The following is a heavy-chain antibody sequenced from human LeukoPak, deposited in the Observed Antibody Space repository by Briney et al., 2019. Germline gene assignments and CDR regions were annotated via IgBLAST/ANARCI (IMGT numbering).Heavy chain of an antibody. CDR3: ARDRGYYWWFDP. D-gene: IGHD3-22*01. Sequence: GGSLRLSCAASGFTFSSYAMHWVCQAPGKGLEWVAVISYDGSNKYYADSVKGRFTISRDNSKNTLYLQMNSLRAEDTAVYYCARDRGYYWWFDPWGQGTLVTVSS. J-gene: IGHJ5*02. CDR1: GFTFSSYA. V-gene: IGHV3-30-3*01. CDR2: ISYDGSNK.